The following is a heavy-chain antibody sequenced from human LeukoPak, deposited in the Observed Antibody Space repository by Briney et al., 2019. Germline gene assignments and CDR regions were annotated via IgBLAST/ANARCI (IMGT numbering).Heavy chain of an antibody. V-gene: IGHV3-30*18. CDR3: AKLIVQYGDAFDI. D-gene: IGHD2/OR15-2a*01. J-gene: IGHJ3*02. CDR1: GFTFSDYG. CDR2: ISYDGSNK. Sequence: GGSLRLSCAASGFTFSDYGTHWVRQAPGKGLEWVAVISYDGSNKYYIHSVKGRFTISRDNSKNTLYLQMNSLRAEDTAVYYCAKLIVQYGDAFDIWGQGTMVTVSS.